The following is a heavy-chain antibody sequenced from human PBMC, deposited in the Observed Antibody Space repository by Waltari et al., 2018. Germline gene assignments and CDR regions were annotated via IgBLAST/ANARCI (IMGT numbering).Heavy chain of an antibody. D-gene: IGHD1-26*01. J-gene: IGHJ4*02. Sequence: QVQLQQWRTGLLKPSETLSLTCAVYGGSFSGYYWSWIRQPPGKGLEWIGEINHSGSTNDNPSLKSRVTISVDTSKNQFSLKLSSVTAADTAVYYCAREKEVGAYDYWGQGTLVTVSS. CDR3: AREKEVGAYDY. CDR1: GGSFSGYY. V-gene: IGHV4-34*01. CDR2: INHSGST.